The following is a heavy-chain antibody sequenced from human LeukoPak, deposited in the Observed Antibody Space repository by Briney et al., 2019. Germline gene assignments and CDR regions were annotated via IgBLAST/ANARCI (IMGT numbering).Heavy chain of an antibody. CDR2: ISYTGASDSGTA. Sequence: SETLSLTCTVSGGSITRGGYYWSWIRQHPGKGLEWIGYISYTGASDSGTASYNAALKSRVSISLDASENQFSLQLTSLTAADTAVYYCARGVVAATLFDYWGQGTLVTVSS. V-gene: IGHV4-31*03. J-gene: IGHJ4*02. CDR3: ARGVVAATLFDY. CDR1: GGSITRGGYY. D-gene: IGHD2-15*01.